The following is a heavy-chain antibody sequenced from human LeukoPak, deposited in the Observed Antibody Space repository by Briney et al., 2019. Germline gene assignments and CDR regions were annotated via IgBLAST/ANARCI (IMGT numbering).Heavy chain of an antibody. V-gene: IGHV1-8*02. CDR2: MNPNSGNT. Sequence: ASVKVSCKASGYTFTSYDINWVRQATGQGLEWMGWMNPNSGNTGYAQKFQGRVTMTRNTSISTAYMELSSLRSEDTAVYYCARGRPFWFGEPWSPRFDPWGQGTLVTVSS. CDR3: ARGRPFWFGEPWSPRFDP. J-gene: IGHJ5*02. D-gene: IGHD3-10*01. CDR1: GYTFTSYD.